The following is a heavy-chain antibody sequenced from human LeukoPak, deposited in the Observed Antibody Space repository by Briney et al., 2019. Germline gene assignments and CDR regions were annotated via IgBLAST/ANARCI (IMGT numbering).Heavy chain of an antibody. J-gene: IGHJ4*02. Sequence: GGSLRLSCAASGFTFSIYSMNWVRQAPGKGLEWVSYISASGVLMWYGDSVKGRFTISRDNAKNSLYLQMDSLRDEDTAVYYCVRDRSYYFDYWGQGALVTVSS. CDR3: VRDRSYYFDY. V-gene: IGHV3-48*02. CDR1: GFTFSIYS. CDR2: ISASGVLM.